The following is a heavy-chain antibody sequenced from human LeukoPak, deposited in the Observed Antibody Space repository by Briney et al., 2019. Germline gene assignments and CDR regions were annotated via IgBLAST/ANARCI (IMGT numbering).Heavy chain of an antibody. J-gene: IGHJ6*02. CDR3: VKDRPCETCMPMDA. D-gene: IGHD2-2*01. Sequence: GGSLRLSCAASGFTFTDYSMSWVRQAPAKGLEWVSGLGRSGENRYYATSVRGRFSISRDNSKDTVYLQMNSLRAEDTAIYYCVKDRPCETCMPMDAWGQGTTVTVSS. CDR2: LGRSGENR. V-gene: IGHV3-23*01. CDR1: GFTFTDYS.